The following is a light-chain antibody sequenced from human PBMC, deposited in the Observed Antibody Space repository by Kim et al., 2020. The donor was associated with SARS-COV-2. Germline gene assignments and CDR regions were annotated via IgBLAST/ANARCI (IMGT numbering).Light chain of an antibody. CDR1: QSRVHRDGNTY. V-gene: IGKV2-30*02. CDR3: MQGAHWPPIT. CDR2: KVS. J-gene: IGKJ5*01. Sequence: ASIYCRYSQSRVHRDGNTYLKWIQQRRGQSPRRLFYKVSNRDSGVPDRFSGSGSGTDFTVKISRVEAEDVGVYYCMQGAHWPPITFGQGTRLEIK.